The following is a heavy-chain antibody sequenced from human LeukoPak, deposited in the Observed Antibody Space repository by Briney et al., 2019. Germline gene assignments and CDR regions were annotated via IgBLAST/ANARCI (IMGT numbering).Heavy chain of an antibody. V-gene: IGHV5-51*01. CDR1: GYSFTSYW. CDR3: VRRVFYYDSSGYYTATGYYFDY. J-gene: IGHJ4*02. Sequence: GESLKISCKGSGYSFTSYWIGRVRQMPGKGLEWMGIIYPGDSDTRYSPSFQGQVTISADKSISTAYLQWSSLKASDTAMYYCVRRVFYYDSSGYYTATGYYFDYWGQGTLVTVSS. D-gene: IGHD3-22*01. CDR2: IYPGDSDT.